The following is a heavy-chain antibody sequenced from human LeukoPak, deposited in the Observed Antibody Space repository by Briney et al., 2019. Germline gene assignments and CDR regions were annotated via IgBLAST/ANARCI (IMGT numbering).Heavy chain of an antibody. Sequence: SETLPLTCTVSGGSISSGSYYWSWIRQPAGKGLEWIGRIYTSGSTNYNPSLKSRVTISVDTSKNQFSLKLSSVTAADTAVYYCARGVDDFWSGYWNWFDPWGQGTLVTVSS. D-gene: IGHD3-3*01. J-gene: IGHJ5*02. CDR1: GGSISSGSYY. CDR2: IYTSGST. CDR3: ARGVDDFWSGYWNWFDP. V-gene: IGHV4-61*02.